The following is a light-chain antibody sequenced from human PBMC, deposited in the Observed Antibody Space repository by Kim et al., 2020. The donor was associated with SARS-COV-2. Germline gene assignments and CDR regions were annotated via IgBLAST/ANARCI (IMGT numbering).Light chain of an antibody. V-gene: IGLV1-44*01. J-gene: IGLJ3*02. CDR2: GDT. CDR1: SSNIGIFT. Sequence: QSVLTQPPSASGTPGQRVTVTCSGRSSNIGIFTVNWYQQIPGTAPKLLIYGDTQRPSGVPDRFSCSRSGTSASLAINGLQSDDEAEYYCASWDDRLKGGVFGGGTQLTVL. CDR3: ASWDDRLKGGV.